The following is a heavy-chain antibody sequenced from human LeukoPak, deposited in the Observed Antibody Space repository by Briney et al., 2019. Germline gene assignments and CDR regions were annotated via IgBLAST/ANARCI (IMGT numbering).Heavy chain of an antibody. Sequence: PGGSLRLSCAPSGFTFSTFWMHWVRQAPGKGLVWVSRINHDGSSTNYADSVKGRFTISRDNAKNTLYLQMNSLRAEDTAVYYCVRDWGYDSSGYWQKYFDTWGQGTLVTVSS. CDR1: GFTFSTFW. CDR3: VRDWGYDSSGYWQKYFDT. V-gene: IGHV3-74*01. J-gene: IGHJ4*02. D-gene: IGHD3-22*01. CDR2: INHDGSST.